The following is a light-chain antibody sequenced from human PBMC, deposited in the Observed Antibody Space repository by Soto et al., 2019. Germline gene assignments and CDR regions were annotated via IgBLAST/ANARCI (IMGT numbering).Light chain of an antibody. J-gene: IGKJ1*01. Sequence: DIQMTQSPSTLSASVGDRVTITCRASQSISSWLAWYRQKPGKAPKLLIYDASSLESGVPSRFSGSGSGTEFTLTISGLQPDDFATYYCQQYNSYSFGQGTKVDI. CDR2: DAS. V-gene: IGKV1-5*01. CDR3: QQYNSYS. CDR1: QSISSW.